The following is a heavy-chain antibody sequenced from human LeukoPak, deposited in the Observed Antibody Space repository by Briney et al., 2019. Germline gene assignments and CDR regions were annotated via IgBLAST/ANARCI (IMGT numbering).Heavy chain of an antibody. D-gene: IGHD4-17*01. CDR3: ARVGTVTTDFDY. CDR1: GGSFSGYY. V-gene: IGHV4-34*01. Sequence: SETLSLTCAVYGGSFSGYYWSWIRQPPGKGLEWIGEINHSGSTNCNPSLKSRVTTSVDTSKNQFSLKLSSVAAADTAVYYCARVGTVTTDFDYWGQGTLVTVSS. J-gene: IGHJ4*02. CDR2: INHSGST.